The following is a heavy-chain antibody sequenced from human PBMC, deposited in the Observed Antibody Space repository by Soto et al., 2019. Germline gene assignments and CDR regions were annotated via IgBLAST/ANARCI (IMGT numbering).Heavy chain of an antibody. CDR2: IYYSGST. Sequence: SETLSLTCTVSGGSISSCDYYWTWIRQPPGKGLEWIGYIYYSGSTYYNPSLKSRVTISEDTSKNQFSLKLSSVTAADTAVYYCARQVVIHRGGAFDIWGQGTMVTVSS. V-gene: IGHV4-30-4*01. CDR3: ARQVVIHRGGAFDI. CDR1: GGSISSCDYY. D-gene: IGHD3-10*01. J-gene: IGHJ3*02.